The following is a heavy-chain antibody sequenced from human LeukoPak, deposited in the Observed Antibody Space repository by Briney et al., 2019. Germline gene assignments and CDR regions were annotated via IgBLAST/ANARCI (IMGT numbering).Heavy chain of an antibody. CDR1: GFTFSNYF. J-gene: IGHJ4*02. CDR3: VRLYAY. Sequence: PGGSLRLSCTASGFTFSNYFMHWVRQVPGEGPVWVSRITGDGSSTSYADSVKGRFTISRDNAKNTLYLQMNNLRAEDTALYYCVRLYAYWGQGTLVTVSS. V-gene: IGHV3-74*01. D-gene: IGHD2/OR15-2a*01. CDR2: ITGDGSST.